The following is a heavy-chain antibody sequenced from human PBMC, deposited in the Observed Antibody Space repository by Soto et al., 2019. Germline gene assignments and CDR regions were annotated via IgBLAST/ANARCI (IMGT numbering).Heavy chain of an antibody. CDR1: GFTFSGSA. V-gene: IGHV3-73*01. CDR3: TRHLGSDYGDPDFDS. D-gene: IGHD4-17*01. CDR2: IRSKAYNYAT. Sequence: GGSLRLSCAASGFTFSGSAMHWVRQTSGRGLEWVGRIRSKAYNYATAYAASVRGRFTISRDDLKNTAYLQMNSLKTEDTAVYYCTRHLGSDYGDPDFDSWGQGTLVTVSS. J-gene: IGHJ4*02.